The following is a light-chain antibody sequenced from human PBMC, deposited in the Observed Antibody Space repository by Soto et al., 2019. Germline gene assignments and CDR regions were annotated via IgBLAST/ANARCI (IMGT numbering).Light chain of an antibody. J-gene: IGKJ5*01. V-gene: IGKV3-11*01. CDR2: DAS. CDR3: QQRSIWPDT. Sequence: EVVLTQSPSTLSLSLGQRATLSCRASLSVSSYLAWYQQKPGQAPRLLIYDASNRATGIPARFSGSGSGTDFTLTISSLEPEDFAVYYCQQRSIWPDTFGQGTRLEIK. CDR1: LSVSSY.